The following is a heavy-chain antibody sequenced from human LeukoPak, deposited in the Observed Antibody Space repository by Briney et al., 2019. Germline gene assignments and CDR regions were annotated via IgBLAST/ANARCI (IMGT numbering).Heavy chain of an antibody. V-gene: IGHV1-8*02. J-gene: IGHJ6*03. Sequence: ASVNVSCKASGYTFNTYGITWVRQAPGQGLEWMGWMNLNSGITGYAQKFQGRVTMTRNTSISTAYMELSSLRSEDTAVYYCARGPSSSSWYFRHYYYYMDVWGKGTTVTISS. CDR2: MNLNSGIT. D-gene: IGHD6-13*01. CDR3: ARGPSSSSWYFRHYYYYMDV. CDR1: GYTFNTYG.